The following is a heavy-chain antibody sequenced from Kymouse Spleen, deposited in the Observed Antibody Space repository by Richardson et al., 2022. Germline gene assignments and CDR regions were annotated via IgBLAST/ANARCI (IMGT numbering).Heavy chain of an antibody. Sequence: EVQLVESGGGLVQPGGSLRLSCAASGFTFSSYAMSWVRQAPGKGLEWVSAISGSGGSTYYADSVKGRFTISRDNSKNTLYLQMNSLRAEDTAVYYCAKVSNYYGSGSYYSFDYWGQGTLVTVSS. CDR2: ISGSGGST. CDR3: AKVSNYYGSGSYYSFDY. D-gene: IGHD3-10*01. V-gene: IGHV3-23*04. CDR1: GFTFSSYA. J-gene: IGHJ4*02.